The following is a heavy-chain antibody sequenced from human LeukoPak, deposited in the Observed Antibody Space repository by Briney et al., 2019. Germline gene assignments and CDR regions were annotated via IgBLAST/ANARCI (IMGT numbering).Heavy chain of an antibody. J-gene: IGHJ4*02. D-gene: IGHD6-19*01. CDR1: GFTLSGYW. CDR3: ARGGSDWSYYFDY. V-gene: IGHV3-74*01. CDR2: INSDETST. Sequence: GGSLRLSCVASGFTLSGYWMHWVRQVPGKGLVWVSRINSDETSTSYADSVKGRFTISRDNSKNTLYLQMNNLRAADTAVYYCARGGSDWSYYFDYWGQGTLVTVSS.